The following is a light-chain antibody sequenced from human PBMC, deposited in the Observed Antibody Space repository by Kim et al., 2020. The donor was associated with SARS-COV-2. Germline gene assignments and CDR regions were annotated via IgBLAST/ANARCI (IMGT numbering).Light chain of an antibody. Sequence: GTSVTFSCSGSSSNTGSNTVNWYQQLPGPAPKLLIYSNNQRPSGVPDRFSGSKSGTSASLAISGLQSEDEADYYCAAWDDTLNGWVFGGGTKLTVL. J-gene: IGLJ3*02. CDR2: SNN. V-gene: IGLV1-44*01. CDR3: AAWDDTLNGWV. CDR1: SSNTGSNT.